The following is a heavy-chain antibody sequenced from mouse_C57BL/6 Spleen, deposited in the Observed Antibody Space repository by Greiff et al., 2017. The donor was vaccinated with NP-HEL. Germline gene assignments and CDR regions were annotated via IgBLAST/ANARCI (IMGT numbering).Heavy chain of an antibody. CDR2: ISSGGDYI. CDR1: GFTFSSYA. CDR3: TRDNYGSSYD. Sequence: EVKVEESGEGLVKPGGSLKLSCAASGFTFSSYAMSWVRQTPEKRLEWVAYISSGGDYIYYADTVKGRFTISRDNARNTLYLQMSSLKSEDTAMYYCTRDNYGSSYDWGQGTTLTVSS. D-gene: IGHD1-1*01. V-gene: IGHV5-9-1*02. J-gene: IGHJ2*01.